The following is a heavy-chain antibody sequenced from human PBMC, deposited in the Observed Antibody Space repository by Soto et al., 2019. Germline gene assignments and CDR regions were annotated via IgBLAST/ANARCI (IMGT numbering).Heavy chain of an antibody. D-gene: IGHD2-15*01. Sequence: GGSLRLSCAASGFTFSSYGMHWVRQAPGKGLEWVAVISYDGSNKYYADSAKGRFTISRDNSKNTLYLQMNSLRAEDTAVYYCAKDSCSGGSCYYRYWGQGTLVTVSS. CDR1: GFTFSSYG. CDR3: AKDSCSGGSCYYRY. CDR2: ISYDGSNK. V-gene: IGHV3-30*18. J-gene: IGHJ4*02.